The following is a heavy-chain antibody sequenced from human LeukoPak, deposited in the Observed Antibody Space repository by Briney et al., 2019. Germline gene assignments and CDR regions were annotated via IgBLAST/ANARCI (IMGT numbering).Heavy chain of an antibody. CDR3: ARGGPSASHYYYYMDV. CDR1: GGSISSYY. CDR2: IYTSGST. V-gene: IGHV4-4*07. D-gene: IGHD6-6*01. Sequence: SETLSLTCTVSGGSISSYYWSWIRQPAGKGLEWIGRIYTSGSTNYNPSLKSRVTMSVDTSKNQFSLKLSFVTAADTAVYYCARGGPSASHYYYYMDVWGKGTTVTVSS. J-gene: IGHJ6*03.